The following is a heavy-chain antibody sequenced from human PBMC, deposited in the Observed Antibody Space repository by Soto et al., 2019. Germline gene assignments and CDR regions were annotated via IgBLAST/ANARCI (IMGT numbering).Heavy chain of an antibody. J-gene: IGHJ3*02. Sequence: GSLRLSCAASGFTFSSYSMTWSRQAPGNGLEWVSYISSSSSTIYYADSVKCRFTISRDNAKNSLYLQMNSLRDEDTAVYYCARDIVVVVAALDNSAFEIWGQGTMVTVSS. CDR2: ISSSSSTI. V-gene: IGHV3-48*02. D-gene: IGHD2-15*01. CDR1: GFTFSSYS. CDR3: ARDIVVVVAALDNSAFEI.